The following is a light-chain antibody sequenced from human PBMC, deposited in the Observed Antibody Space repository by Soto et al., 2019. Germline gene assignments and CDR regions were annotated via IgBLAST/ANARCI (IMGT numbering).Light chain of an antibody. J-gene: IGKJ1*01. CDR2: GAS. CDR1: RSVSSN. V-gene: IGKV3-15*01. CDR3: QQYNNWPLT. Sequence: EIVMTQSPATLSVSPGERATLSCRASRSVSSNLAWYQQKPGQAPRLLTYGASTRATGIPARFSGSWSGTEFTLTISSLQSEDFAVYYCQQYNNWPLTFGQGTKVDIK.